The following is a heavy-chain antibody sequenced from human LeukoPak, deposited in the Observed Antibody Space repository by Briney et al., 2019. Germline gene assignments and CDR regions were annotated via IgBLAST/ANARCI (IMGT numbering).Heavy chain of an antibody. V-gene: IGHV4-59*01. CDR2: IYYSGST. CDR3: ARGESSSSWSYYYYYMDV. CDR1: GGSISSYY. Sequence: PSETLSLTCTVSGGSISSYYWSWIRQPPGKGLEGMGYIYYSGSTNYNPSLKSRVTISVDTSKNQFSLKLSSVTAADTAVYYCARGESSSSWSYYYYYMDVWGKGTTVTVSS. J-gene: IGHJ6*03. D-gene: IGHD6-6*01.